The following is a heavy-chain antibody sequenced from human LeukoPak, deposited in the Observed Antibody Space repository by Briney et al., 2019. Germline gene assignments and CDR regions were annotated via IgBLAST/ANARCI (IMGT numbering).Heavy chain of an antibody. CDR3: ARDLPYCSSTSCYHYFDY. D-gene: IGHD2-2*01. Sequence: ASVKVSCKASGYTFTSYGISWVRQAPGQGLEWMGWISAYNGNTNYAQKLQGRVTTTTDTSTSTAYMELRSLRSDDTAVYYCARDLPYCSSTSCYHYFDYWGQGTLVTVSS. V-gene: IGHV1-18*01. CDR1: GYTFTSYG. J-gene: IGHJ4*02. CDR2: ISAYNGNT.